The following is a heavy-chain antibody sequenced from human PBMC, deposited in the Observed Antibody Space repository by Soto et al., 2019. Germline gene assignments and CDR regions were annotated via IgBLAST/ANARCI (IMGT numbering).Heavy chain of an antibody. D-gene: IGHD3-16*01. CDR3: ARGGYYDNSWGKLSHYVFDV. V-gene: IGHV1-18*01. CDR1: GYTFIRYG. Sequence: QVQLAQSANEVKKPGASVRVSCKAAGYTFIRYGIAWVRQAPGQGLEWMGWISPYNDYTVYAQKFQGRVSMTADTSTRTVYMNLRGLTSDDTAVYYCARGGYYDNSWGKLSHYVFDVWGQGTSVSVSS. J-gene: IGHJ6*02. CDR2: ISPYNDYT.